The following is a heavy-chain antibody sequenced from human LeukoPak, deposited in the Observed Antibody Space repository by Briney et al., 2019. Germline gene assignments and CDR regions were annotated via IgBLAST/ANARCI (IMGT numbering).Heavy chain of an antibody. CDR3: ARGLSHGWYFGY. CDR2: IYYSGST. J-gene: IGHJ4*02. CDR1: GGSISSYY. D-gene: IGHD6-19*01. Sequence: NPSETLSLTCTVSGGSISSYYWSWIRQPPGKGLEWIGYIYYSGSTNYNPSLKSRVTISVDTSKNQFSLKLSSVTAADTAVYYCARGLSHGWYFGYWGQGTLVTVSS. V-gene: IGHV4-59*01.